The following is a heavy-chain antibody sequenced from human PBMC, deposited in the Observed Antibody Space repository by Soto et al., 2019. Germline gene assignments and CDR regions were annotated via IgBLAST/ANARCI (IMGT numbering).Heavy chain of an antibody. CDR1: GFTFSSYG. V-gene: IGHV3-33*01. D-gene: IGHD6-19*01. J-gene: IGHJ4*02. CDR2: IWYDGSNK. Sequence: GGSLRLSCAASGFTFSSYGMHWVRQAPGKGLEWVAVIWYDGSNKYYADSVKGRFTISRDNSRNTLYLQMNSLRAEDTAVYYCARVAVGYSSGWYELDYWGQGTLVTVSS. CDR3: ARVAVGYSSGWYELDY.